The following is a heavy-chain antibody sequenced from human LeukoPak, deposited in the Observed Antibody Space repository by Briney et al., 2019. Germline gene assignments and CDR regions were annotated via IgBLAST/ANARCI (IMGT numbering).Heavy chain of an antibody. CDR2: INPSGGST. J-gene: IGHJ4*02. CDR3: ARERPPSPRDGYNRFIDY. CDR1: GYTFTSYY. D-gene: IGHD5-24*01. Sequence: GASVKVSCKASGYTFTSYYMHWVRQAPGQGLEWMGLINPSGGSTSYAQKFQGRVTMTRDTSTSTVYMELSSLRSEDTAVYYCARERPPSPRDGYNRFIDYWGQGTLVTVSS. V-gene: IGHV1-46*01.